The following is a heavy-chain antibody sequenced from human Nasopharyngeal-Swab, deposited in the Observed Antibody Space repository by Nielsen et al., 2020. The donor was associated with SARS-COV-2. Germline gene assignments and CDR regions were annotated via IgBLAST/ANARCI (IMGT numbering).Heavy chain of an antibody. CDR3: AGGNSADH. Sequence: GESLKISCAASGFTFSGYWMSWVRQAPGKGLEWVANIKEEGSEKYYVDSVKGRFTISRDNAKNSLYLQMNSLRAEDTAVYYCAGGNSADHWGQGTLVTVSS. CDR1: GFTFSGYW. D-gene: IGHD4-23*01. V-gene: IGHV3-7*03. CDR2: IKEEGSEK. J-gene: IGHJ4*02.